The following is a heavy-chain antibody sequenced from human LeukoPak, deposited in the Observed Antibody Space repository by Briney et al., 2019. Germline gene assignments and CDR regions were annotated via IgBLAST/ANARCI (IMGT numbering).Heavy chain of an antibody. D-gene: IGHD2-8*01. CDR2: IIPILNIT. J-gene: IGHJ4*02. CDR3: ARDGSSVFGSVDFDY. CDR1: GGTFSSYT. Sequence: SVKVSCKASGGTFSSYTISWARQAPGQGLEWMGRIIPILNITDYAQNFQGRVTLTADKSTSTAYMELSTLRSEDTAVYYCARDGSSVFGSVDFDYWGQGTRVIVSS. V-gene: IGHV1-69*04.